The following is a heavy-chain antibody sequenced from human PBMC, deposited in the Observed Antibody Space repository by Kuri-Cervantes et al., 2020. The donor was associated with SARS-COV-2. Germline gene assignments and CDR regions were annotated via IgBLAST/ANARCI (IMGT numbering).Heavy chain of an antibody. D-gene: IGHD2-15*01. CDR1: GFTFSSYA. Sequence: GSLRLSCAASGFTFSSYAMSWVRQAPGKGLEWIGSIYYSGSTYYNPSLKSRVTISVDTSKNQFSLKLSSVTAADTAVYYCARHGYCSGGSCYSGSDWFDPWGQGTLVTVSS. V-gene: IGHV4-39*01. CDR3: ARHGYCSGGSCYSGSDWFDP. J-gene: IGHJ5*02. CDR2: IYYSGST.